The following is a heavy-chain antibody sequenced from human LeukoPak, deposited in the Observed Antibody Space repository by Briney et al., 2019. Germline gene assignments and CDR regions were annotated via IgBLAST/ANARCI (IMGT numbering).Heavy chain of an antibody. V-gene: IGHV4-59*08. CDR2: IYYSGST. J-gene: IGHJ4*02. CDR3: ARTPPHYYDSSGPFDY. D-gene: IGHD3-22*01. CDR1: GGSISSYY. Sequence: SETLFLTCTVSGGSISSYYWSWIRQPPGKGLEWIGYIYYSGSTNCNPSLKSRVTISVDTSKNQFSLKLSSVTAADTAVYYCARTPPHYYDSSGPFDYWGQGTLVTVSS.